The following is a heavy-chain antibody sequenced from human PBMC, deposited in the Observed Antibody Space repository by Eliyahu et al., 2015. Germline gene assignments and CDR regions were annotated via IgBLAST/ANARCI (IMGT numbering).Heavy chain of an antibody. V-gene: IGHV4-59*01. CDR3: ARGRNWNSGARLDD. CDR1: GGSISSYY. D-gene: IGHD1-7*01. CDR2: IYYSGTT. J-gene: IGHJ4*02. Sequence: QVQLQESGPGLVKPSETLSLTCTVSGGSISSYYWSWIRQPPGKALEWIGYIYYSGTTNYNPSLKSRVTISLDTSKNQFSLKLSSVTAADTAVYYCARGRNWNSGARLDDWGQGTLVTVSS.